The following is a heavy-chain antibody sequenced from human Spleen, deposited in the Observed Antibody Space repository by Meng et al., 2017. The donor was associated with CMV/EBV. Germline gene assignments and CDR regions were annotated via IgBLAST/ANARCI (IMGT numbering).Heavy chain of an antibody. Sequence: WESLSLSCAASGFTFSSYAMHWVRQAPGKGLEWVAVISYDGSNKYYADSVKGRFTISRDNSKNTLYLQMNSMRAEDTAVYYCARDLSGIDYWYQGTLVTVSS. CDR3: ARDLSGIDY. V-gene: IGHV3-30-3*01. CDR1: GFTFSSYA. J-gene: IGHJ4*02. CDR2: ISYDGSNK. D-gene: IGHD3-3*01.